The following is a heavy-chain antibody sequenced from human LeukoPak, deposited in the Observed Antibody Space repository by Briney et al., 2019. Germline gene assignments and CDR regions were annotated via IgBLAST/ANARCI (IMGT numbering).Heavy chain of an antibody. J-gene: IGHJ3*02. CDR1: GGSISSSSYY. D-gene: IGHD1-1*01. V-gene: IGHV4-39*07. CDR2: IYYSGST. Sequence: SETLSLTCTVSGGSISSSSYYWGWIRQPPGKGLEWIGSIYYSGSTYYNPSLKSRVTISVDTSKNQFSLKLSSVTAADTAVYYCARDDDVYAFDIWGQGTMVTVSS. CDR3: ARDDDVYAFDI.